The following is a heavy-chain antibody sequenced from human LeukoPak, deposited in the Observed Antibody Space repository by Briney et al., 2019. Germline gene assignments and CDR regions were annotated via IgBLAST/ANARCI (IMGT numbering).Heavy chain of an antibody. CDR3: ARGGYRSPRDAFDI. V-gene: IGHV1-46*01. J-gene: IGHJ3*02. Sequence: ASVKVSCKASGYTFTNSYLHWVRQAPGQGLEWMGIISPSDGSTTYAQKFQGRVTMTRDTSTSTVYMELSSLRSEDTAVYYCARGGYRSPRDAFDIWGQGTMVTVSS. CDR2: ISPSDGST. CDR1: GYTFTNSY. D-gene: IGHD6-25*01.